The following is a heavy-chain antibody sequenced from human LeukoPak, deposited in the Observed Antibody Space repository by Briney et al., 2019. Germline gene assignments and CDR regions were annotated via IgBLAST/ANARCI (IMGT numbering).Heavy chain of an antibody. D-gene: IGHD3-3*01. Sequence: GGSLRLSCAASGFTFSSYAMSWVRQAPGKGLEWVSAISGSGGSTYYADSVKSRFTISRDNSKNTLYLQMNSLRAEDTAVYYCAKTPYDLGGPFDYWGQGTLVTVSS. J-gene: IGHJ4*02. CDR3: AKTPYDLGGPFDY. V-gene: IGHV3-23*01. CDR1: GFTFSSYA. CDR2: ISGSGGST.